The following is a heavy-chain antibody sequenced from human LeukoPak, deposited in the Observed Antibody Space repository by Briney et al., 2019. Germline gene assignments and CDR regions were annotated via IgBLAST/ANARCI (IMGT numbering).Heavy chain of an antibody. CDR3: ARHKSSGSYPLDY. CDR2: IYYSGST. CDR1: GGSISSYY. V-gene: IGHV4-59*08. Sequence: SETLSLTCTVSGGSISSYYWSWIRQPPGKGLEWIGYIYYSGSTNYNPSLESRVTISVDTSKNQFSLTLSSVTAADTAVYYCARHKSSGSYPLDYWGQGILVTVSS. D-gene: IGHD3-22*01. J-gene: IGHJ4*02.